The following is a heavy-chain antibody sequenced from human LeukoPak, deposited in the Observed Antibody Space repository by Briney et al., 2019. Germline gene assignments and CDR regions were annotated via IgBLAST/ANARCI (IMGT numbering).Heavy chain of an antibody. D-gene: IGHD2-15*01. CDR3: ARHWRHDYSGSYAFDY. CDR2: IYYSGST. J-gene: IGHJ4*02. CDR1: GGSISSSSYY. Sequence: PSETLSLTCTVSGGSISSSSYYWGWIRQPPGKGLEWIGSIYYSGSTYYNPSLKSRVTISVDTSKNQFSLKLSSVTAADTAVYYCARHWRHDYSGSYAFDYWGQGTLVTVSS. V-gene: IGHV4-39*01.